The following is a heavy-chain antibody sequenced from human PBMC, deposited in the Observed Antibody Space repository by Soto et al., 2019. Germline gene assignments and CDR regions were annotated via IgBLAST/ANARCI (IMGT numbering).Heavy chain of an antibody. CDR3: ARVPRYCSGGSCYSGETFDY. CDR1: GGTFSSYT. V-gene: IGHV1-69*02. Sequence: SVKVSCKASGGTFSSYTISWVRQAPGQGLEWMGRIIPILGIANYAQKFQGRVTITADKSTSTAYMELSSLRSEDTAVYYCARVPRYCSGGSCYSGETFDYWGQGTLVTVSS. J-gene: IGHJ4*02. CDR2: IIPILGIA. D-gene: IGHD2-15*01.